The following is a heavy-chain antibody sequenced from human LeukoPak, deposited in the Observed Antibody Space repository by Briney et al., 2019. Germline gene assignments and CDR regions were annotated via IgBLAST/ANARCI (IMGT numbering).Heavy chain of an antibody. CDR1: GFTFSSYA. D-gene: IGHD2-2*01. J-gene: IGHJ4*02. V-gene: IGHV3-23*01. CDR2: ISGSGGST. CDR3: AKDRGIVVVPAASDY. Sequence: PGGSLRLSCAASGFTFSSYAMSWVHQAPGKGLEWVSAISGSGGSTYYADSVKGRFTISRDNSKNTLYLQMNSLRAEDTAVYYCAKDRGIVVVPAASDYWGQGTLVTVSS.